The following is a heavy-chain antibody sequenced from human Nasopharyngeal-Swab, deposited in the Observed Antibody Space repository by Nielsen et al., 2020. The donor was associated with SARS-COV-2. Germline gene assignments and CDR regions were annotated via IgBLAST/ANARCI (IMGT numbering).Heavy chain of an antibody. CDR2: ISAYNGNT. CDR1: GYTFNSYG. CDR3: AIVLYDYIWEIYRSCDY. J-gene: IGHJ4*02. D-gene: IGHD3-16*02. V-gene: IGHV1-18*01. Sequence: ASVKVYCKASGYTFNSYGISWVRQAPGQGLEWMGWISAYNGNTNYAQKLQGRVTMTTDTSTSTAYMELRSLRSDDTAVYYCAIVLYDYIWEIYRSCDYWGQGTLVTVSS.